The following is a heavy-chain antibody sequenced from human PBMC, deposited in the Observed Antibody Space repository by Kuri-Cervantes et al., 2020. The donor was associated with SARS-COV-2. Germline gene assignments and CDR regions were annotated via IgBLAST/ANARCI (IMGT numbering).Heavy chain of an antibody. CDR2: TIPVLGTA. CDR3: ARVVGATKAGAFDI. CDR1: GYTFTGYY. J-gene: IGHJ3*02. V-gene: IGHV1-69*13. D-gene: IGHD1-26*01. Sequence: SVKVSCKASGYTFTGYYMHWVRQAPGQGLEWMGATIPVLGTANHAQKFQGRVTISADESTSTAYMELSSLRSEDTAVYYCARVVGATKAGAFDIWGQGTMVTVSS.